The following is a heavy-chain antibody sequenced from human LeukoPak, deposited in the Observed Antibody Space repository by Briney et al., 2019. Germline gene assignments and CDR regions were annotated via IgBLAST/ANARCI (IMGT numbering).Heavy chain of an antibody. CDR1: GYTFTDYY. Sequence: ASVKVSCKASGYTFTDYYIHWVRQAPGQGLEWMGWINPNSGGTSYAQNFRGRVTMSRDTSINTAYMELTSLRSDDTAVYYCARGVPGTYYSFDYWGQGTLVTVSS. CDR2: INPNSGGT. V-gene: IGHV1-2*02. D-gene: IGHD3-10*01. J-gene: IGHJ4*02. CDR3: ARGVPGTYYSFDY.